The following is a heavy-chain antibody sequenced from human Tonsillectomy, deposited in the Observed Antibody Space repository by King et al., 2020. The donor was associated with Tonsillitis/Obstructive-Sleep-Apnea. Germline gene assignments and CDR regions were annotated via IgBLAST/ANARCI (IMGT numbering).Heavy chain of an antibody. CDR1: GGSFSGYY. CDR2: INHSGST. Sequence: VQLQQWGAGLLKPSETLSLTCAVYGGSFSGYYWSWIRQPPGKGLEWIGEINHSGSTYYNPSLKSRVTISVDTSKNQFSLKLSSVTAADTALYYCARGRMGPRLSDWGQGTLVTVSS. V-gene: IGHV4-34*01. CDR3: ARGRMGPRLSD. J-gene: IGHJ4*02. D-gene: IGHD1-26*01.